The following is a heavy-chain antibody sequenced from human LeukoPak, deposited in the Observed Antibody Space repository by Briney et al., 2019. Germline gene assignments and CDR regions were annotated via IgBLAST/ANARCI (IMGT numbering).Heavy chain of an antibody. D-gene: IGHD1-26*01. CDR2: ISYDGSNK. CDR3: ARFGSYHTPWYFDY. J-gene: IGHJ4*02. V-gene: IGHV3-30*03. CDR1: GFTFSSYG. Sequence: PGGSLRLSCAASGFTFSSYGMHWVRQAPGKGLEWVAVISYDGSNKYYADSVKGRFTISRDNSKNTLYLQMNSLRAEDTAVYYCARFGSYHTPWYFDYWGQGTLVTVSS.